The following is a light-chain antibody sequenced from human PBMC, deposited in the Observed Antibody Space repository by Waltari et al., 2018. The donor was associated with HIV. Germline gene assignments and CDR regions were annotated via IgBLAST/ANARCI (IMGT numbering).Light chain of an antibody. V-gene: IGKV1-39*01. Sequence: DIQITQSPSSLSASIGDRVTITCRASQNINNNLNWYQQKPGQAPMILIHTATNLQSGVPSRFSGSGSGTDFTLTITSLQPEDFAIYFCQQSYSSPTFGPGTTV. CDR2: TAT. CDR1: QNINNN. J-gene: IGKJ3*01. CDR3: QQSYSSPT.